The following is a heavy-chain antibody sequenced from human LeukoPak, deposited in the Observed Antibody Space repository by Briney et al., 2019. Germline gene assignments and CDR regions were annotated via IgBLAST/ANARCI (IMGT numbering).Heavy chain of an antibody. V-gene: IGHV4-39*07. CDR1: GGSISSSSYY. CDR3: ARSAGSNYADY. J-gene: IGHJ4*02. Sequence: SETLSLTCTVSGGSISSSSYYWGWIRQPPGKGLEWIGSIYYSGSTYYNPSLKSRVTISVDTSKNQFSLKLSSVTAADTAVYYCARSAGSNYADYWGQGTLVTVSS. CDR2: IYYSGST. D-gene: IGHD4-4*01.